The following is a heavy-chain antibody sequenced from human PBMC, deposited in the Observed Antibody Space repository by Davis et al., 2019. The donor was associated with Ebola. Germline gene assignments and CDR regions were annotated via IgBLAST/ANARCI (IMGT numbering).Heavy chain of an antibody. CDR3: ARGLVGATPYYYYGMDV. CDR1: GYTFTSYY. J-gene: IGHJ6*02. D-gene: IGHD1-26*01. Sequence: ASVKVSCKASGYTFTSYYMHWVRQAPGQGLEWMGIINPSGGSTSYAQKFQGRVTMTRDTSTSTVYMELRSLRSDDTAVYYCARGLVGATPYYYYGMDVWGQGTTVTVSS. V-gene: IGHV1-46*01. CDR2: INPSGGST.